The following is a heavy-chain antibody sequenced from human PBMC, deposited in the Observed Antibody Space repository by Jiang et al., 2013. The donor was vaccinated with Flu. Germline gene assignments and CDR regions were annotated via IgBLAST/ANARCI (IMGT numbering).Heavy chain of an antibody. CDR1: VAPSVIT. CDR2: IYYTGRT. V-gene: IGHV4-59*08. J-gene: IGHJ4*02. CDR3: VRHADDYSHLN. Sequence: TLSLTCTVSVAPSVITIGAGSGSPQGRGLEWIGYIYYTGRTKSNPSLKSRVAISVDTSRNQFSLNLYSVTAADTAIYYCVRHADDYSHLNWGQGTLVTVSS. D-gene: IGHD4-11*01.